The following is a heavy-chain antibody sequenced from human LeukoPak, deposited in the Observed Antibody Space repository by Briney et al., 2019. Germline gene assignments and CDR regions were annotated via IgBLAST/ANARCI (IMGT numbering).Heavy chain of an antibody. CDR3: ARDSGSYQSPFDY. CDR2: INHSGST. J-gene: IGHJ4*02. Sequence: SETLSLTCAVYGGSFSGYYWSWIRQPPGKGLEWIGEINHSGSTNYNPSLKSRVTISVDTSKNQFSLKLSSVTAADTAVYYCARDSGSYQSPFDYWGQGTLVTVSS. CDR1: GGSFSGYY. V-gene: IGHV4-34*01. D-gene: IGHD1-26*01.